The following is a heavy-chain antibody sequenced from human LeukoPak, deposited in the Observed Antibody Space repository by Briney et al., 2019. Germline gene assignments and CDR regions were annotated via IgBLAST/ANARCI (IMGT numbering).Heavy chain of an antibody. CDR3: ARDQGLLRYFDL. D-gene: IGHD2-15*01. CDR2: IGTAGDP. Sequence: PGGSLRLSCAASGFTFSSYDMHWVRQATGKGLEWVSAIGTAGDPYYPGSVKGRFTISRDNAKNSLYLQMNSLRAEDTAVYYCARDQGLLRYFDLWGRGTLVTVSS. J-gene: IGHJ2*01. V-gene: IGHV3-13*05. CDR1: GFTFSSYD.